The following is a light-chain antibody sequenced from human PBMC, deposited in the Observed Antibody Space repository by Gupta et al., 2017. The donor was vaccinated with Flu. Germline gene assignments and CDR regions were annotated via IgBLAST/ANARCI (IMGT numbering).Light chain of an antibody. CDR2: AAS. CDR1: QSISSY. J-gene: IGKJ1*01. V-gene: IGKV1-39*01. Sequence: DIKMTQSTSSLSASVGDRVTITYRASQSISSYLNWYQQKPGKAPKLLIYAASSLQSGVPSRFSGSESGTDFTLTISSLQPEDFATYYCQQSYSTSWTFGQGTKVEIK. CDR3: QQSYSTSWT.